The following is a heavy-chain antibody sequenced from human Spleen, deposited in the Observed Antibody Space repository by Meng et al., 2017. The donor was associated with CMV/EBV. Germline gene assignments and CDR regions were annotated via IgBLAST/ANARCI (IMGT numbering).Heavy chain of an antibody. CDR3: AKDARSSTRYLGYAMDV. CDR1: GSTFSSYA. Sequence: GGSLRLSCAASGSTFSSYAMSWVRQAPGKGLEWVSAISGSVGSTYYADSVKGRFTISRDNSNNTLYLQVNSLRAEDTAIYYCAKDARSSTRYLGYAMDVWGLGTTVTVSS. J-gene: IGHJ6*02. CDR2: ISGSVGST. V-gene: IGHV3-23*01. D-gene: IGHD1-26*01.